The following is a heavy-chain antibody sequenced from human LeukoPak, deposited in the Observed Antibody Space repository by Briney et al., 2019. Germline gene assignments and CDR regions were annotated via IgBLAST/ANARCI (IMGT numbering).Heavy chain of an antibody. CDR3: ARDLGQYYDTSDNWFDP. D-gene: IGHD3-22*01. CDR2: IRYDGSNK. J-gene: IGHJ5*02. CDR1: GFTFSSYG. V-gene: IGHV3-30*02. Sequence: GGSLRLSCAASGFTFSSYGIHWVRQAPGKGLEWVAFIRYDGSNKYYADSVKGRFTISRDNSKNTLYLQMNSLRAEDTAVYYCARDLGQYYDTSDNWFDPWGQGTLVTVSS.